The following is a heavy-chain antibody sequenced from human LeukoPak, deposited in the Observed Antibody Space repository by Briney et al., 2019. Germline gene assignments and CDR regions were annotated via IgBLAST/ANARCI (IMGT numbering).Heavy chain of an antibody. V-gene: IGHV3-11*04. Sequence: GGSLRLPCAASGFTFSDYYMSWIRQAPGKGLEWVSYISSSGSTIYYADSVKGRFTISRDNAKNSLYLQMNSLRAEDTAVYYCAGEVRDCSGGSCYHTGDYWGQGTLVTVSS. D-gene: IGHD2-15*01. J-gene: IGHJ4*02. CDR2: ISSSGSTI. CDR3: AGEVRDCSGGSCYHTGDY. CDR1: GFTFSDYY.